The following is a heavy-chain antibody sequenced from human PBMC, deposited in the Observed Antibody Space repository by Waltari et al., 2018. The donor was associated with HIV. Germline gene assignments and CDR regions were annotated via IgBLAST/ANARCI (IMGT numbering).Heavy chain of an antibody. CDR3: ARNSSGKGNRYFYYGLDV. J-gene: IGHJ6*02. CDR2: VNPNRCDT. Sequence: QVHLVQSGPEVKRPGASVKISCKAYGYTFINFDVNWVRQAAGQGPEGLGWVNPNRCDTASPYLLEDRVPMARVVSTDTAYMEMSGLTPEDTAIYYCARNSSGKGNRYFYYGLDVWGQGTPVTV. V-gene: IGHV1-8*02. D-gene: IGHD3-22*01. CDR1: GYTFINFD.